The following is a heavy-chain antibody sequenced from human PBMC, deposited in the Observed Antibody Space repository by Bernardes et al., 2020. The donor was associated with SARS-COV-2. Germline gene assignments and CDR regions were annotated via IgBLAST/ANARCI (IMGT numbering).Heavy chain of an antibody. CDR1: GGSITTYG. CDR2: IIPRFGTT. V-gene: IGHV1-69*13. Sequence: SVKVSCKASGGSITTYGISWVRQAPGEGLEWMGGIIPRFGTTNHAQKFQGRVTFTADESTNTAYMELSSLRSEDTAFYYCARDYGLGSYLDYWGQGTLVTVSS. J-gene: IGHJ4*02. D-gene: IGHD3-10*01. CDR3: ARDYGLGSYLDY.